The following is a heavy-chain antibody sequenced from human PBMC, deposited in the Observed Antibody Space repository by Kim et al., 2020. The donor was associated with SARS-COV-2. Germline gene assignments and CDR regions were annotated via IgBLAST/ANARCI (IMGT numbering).Heavy chain of an antibody. Sequence: SETLSLTCTVSGGSISSGSYYWSWIRQPAGKGLEWIGRIYTSGSTNYNPSLKSRVTISVDTSKNQFSLKLSSVTAADTAVYYCARDQMTTENNWFDPWGQGTLVTVSS. CDR3: ARDQMTTENNWFDP. V-gene: IGHV4-61*02. CDR1: GGSISSGSYY. J-gene: IGHJ5*02. D-gene: IGHD4-4*01. CDR2: IYTSGST.